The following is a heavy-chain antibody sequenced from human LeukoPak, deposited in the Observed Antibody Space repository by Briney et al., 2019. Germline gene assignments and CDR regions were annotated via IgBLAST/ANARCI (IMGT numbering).Heavy chain of an antibody. Sequence: GASVKVSCKASGYTFTSYAMHWVRQAPGQRLEWMGWINAGNGNTKYSQKFQGRVTITRDTSASTAYMELSSLRSEDTAVYYCARGDCSGGSCYPPRRYFDLWGRGTLVTVST. CDR1: GYTFTSYA. J-gene: IGHJ2*01. V-gene: IGHV1-3*01. CDR3: ARGDCSGGSCYPPRRYFDL. CDR2: INAGNGNT. D-gene: IGHD2-15*01.